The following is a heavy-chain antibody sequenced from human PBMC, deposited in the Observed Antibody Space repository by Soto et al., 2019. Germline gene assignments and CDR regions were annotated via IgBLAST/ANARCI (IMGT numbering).Heavy chain of an antibody. D-gene: IGHD3-10*01. J-gene: IGHJ2*01. CDR1: GFTFDDYA. CDR3: AKDAFSATWYLDL. CDR2: INWDSGRI. V-gene: IGHV3-9*01. Sequence: EVQLVESGGGLVQPGRSLRLSCAASGFTFDDYAMHWVRQAPGKGLEWVSSINWDSGRIDYADSVKGRFTISRDNVKNSLFLQMNSLRTEDTAFYYCAKDAFSATWYLDLWGRGTRVTVSS.